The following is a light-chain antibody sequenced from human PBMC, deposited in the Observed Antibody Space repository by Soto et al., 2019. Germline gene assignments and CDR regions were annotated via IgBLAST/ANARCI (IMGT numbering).Light chain of an antibody. CDR2: DVS. CDR1: QSVSSY. Sequence: EIVLTQSPATLSLSPGERATLSCRASQSVSSYLAWYQQKPGQAPRLVIYDVSSRATGVPPRFSGSGSGTDFTLIISSLEPEDFAFYYCLQRSTWYTFGQGTKLEIK. V-gene: IGKV3-11*01. CDR3: LQRSTWYT. J-gene: IGKJ2*01.